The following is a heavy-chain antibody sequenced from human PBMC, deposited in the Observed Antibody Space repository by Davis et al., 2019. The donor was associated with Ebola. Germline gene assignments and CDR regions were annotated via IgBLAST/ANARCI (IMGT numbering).Heavy chain of an antibody. J-gene: IGHJ4*02. D-gene: IGHD6-19*01. Sequence: MPSETLSLTCAVYGGSFSGYYWSWIRQSPEKGLEWIGEVNDSGSTNYSPSLKSRVTLSVDTSKNQFSLKLTSVTAADTAAYYCARTTRDSGWFLDYWGQGTLVTVSS. CDR3: ARTTRDSGWFLDY. CDR1: GGSFSGYY. CDR2: VNDSGST. V-gene: IGHV4-34*01.